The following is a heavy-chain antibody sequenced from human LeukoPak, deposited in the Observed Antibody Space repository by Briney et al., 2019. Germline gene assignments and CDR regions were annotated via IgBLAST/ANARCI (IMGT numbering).Heavy chain of an antibody. V-gene: IGHV3-23*01. CDR3: AKRGVVIRGLLVIGLQKEAYYFDS. CDR2: IREAGGGT. Sequence: GGSLRLSCVVSGIKLSNYGMSWVRQAPGKGLEWVSGIREAGGGTKYADSVKGRFTISRDNSKNTLYLQMNSLRAEDTAVYFCAKRGVVIRGLLVIGLQKEAYYFDSWGQGILVTVSS. D-gene: IGHD3-10*01. J-gene: IGHJ4*02. CDR1: GIKLSNYG.